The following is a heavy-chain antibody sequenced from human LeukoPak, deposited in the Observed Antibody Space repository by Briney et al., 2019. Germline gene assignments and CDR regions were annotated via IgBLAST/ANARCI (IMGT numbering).Heavy chain of an antibody. CDR3: ARDKSSSPHYYYYYMDV. CDR2: IYTSGST. V-gene: IGHV4-4*08. J-gene: IGHJ6*03. CDR1: GFTFSSYA. D-gene: IGHD6-13*01. Sequence: PRGSLRLSCAASGFTFSSYAMSWARQAPGKGLECIGRIYTSGSTNYNPSLKSRVTISVDTSKNQFSLKLSSVTAADTAVYYCARDKSSSPHYYYYYMDVWGKGTTVTVSS.